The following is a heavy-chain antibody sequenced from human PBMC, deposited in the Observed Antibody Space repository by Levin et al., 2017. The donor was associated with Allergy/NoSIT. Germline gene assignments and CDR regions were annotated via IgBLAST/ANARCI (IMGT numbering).Heavy chain of an antibody. V-gene: IGHV3-23*01. CDR3: ARVARPAGVYDSSDSYDI. CDR2: FRDTHYT. D-gene: IGHD5/OR15-5a*01. CDR1: GFTFSNYA. Sequence: GESLKISCAASGFTFSNYAMSWVRQAPGKGLEWVAGFRDTHYTNYAESVTGRFSISRDNSRNMFYLQMNSIRAEETAVYFCARVARPAGVYDSSDSYDIWGPGTMVTVSS. J-gene: IGHJ3*02.